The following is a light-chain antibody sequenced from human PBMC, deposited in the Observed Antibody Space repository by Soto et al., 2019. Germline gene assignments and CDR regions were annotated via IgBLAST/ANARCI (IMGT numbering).Light chain of an antibody. J-gene: IGKJ2*01. CDR2: GAS. Sequence: DIVLTQSPGTLSLSPGERATLSCRATQTIIGNYLAWYQQKPGQAPRVLIHGASSRATGIPDRFSGSGSGTDFTLTISRLEPEDFAVYFCQQYGNTPPNAFCQGTKVEIK. CDR1: QTIIGNY. V-gene: IGKV3-20*01. CDR3: QQYGNTPPNA.